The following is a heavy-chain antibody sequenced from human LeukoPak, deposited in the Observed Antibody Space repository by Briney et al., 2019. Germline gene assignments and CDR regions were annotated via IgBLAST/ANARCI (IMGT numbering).Heavy chain of an antibody. J-gene: IGHJ4*02. CDR1: GFTVSSTH. CDR3: ARDTTTHSDY. D-gene: IGHD5-12*01. Sequence: GGSLRLSCAASGFTVSSTHMSWVRQAPGKGLEWVSVIYPGGTTSYADSVKGRFTVSRDNSKNTLYLQMNSLRAEDTAVYYCARDTTTHSDYWGQGTPVTVSS. V-gene: IGHV3-53*01. CDR2: IYPGGTT.